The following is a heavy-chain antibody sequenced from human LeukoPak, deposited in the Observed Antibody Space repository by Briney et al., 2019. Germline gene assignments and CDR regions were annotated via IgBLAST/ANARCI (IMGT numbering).Heavy chain of an antibody. Sequence: GGSLRLSCAASGFTLSSYAMHWVRQAPGKGLEWVAVISYDGSNKYYADSVKGRFTISRDNSKNTLYLQMNSLRAEDTAVYYCARGFSSSWEGDFDYWGQGTLVTVSS. CDR1: GFTLSSYA. CDR3: ARGFSSSWEGDFDY. D-gene: IGHD6-6*01. J-gene: IGHJ4*02. CDR2: ISYDGSNK. V-gene: IGHV3-30*01.